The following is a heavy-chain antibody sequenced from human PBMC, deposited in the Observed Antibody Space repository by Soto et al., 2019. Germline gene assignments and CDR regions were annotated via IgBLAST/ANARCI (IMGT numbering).Heavy chain of an antibody. CDR2: VYWDDDK. V-gene: IGHV2-5*02. Sequence: QITLKESGPTLVKPTQTLTLTCTFSGLSLSTIGEGVGWIRQPPGKALEWLALVYWDDDKRYSPSLKSRLTITKDTPVNQVFLTMTNLGPVDTATYYCVQTRCGGDCLQSYSSHSYYGLDVWGQGTTVTVSS. CDR3: VQTRCGGDCLQSYSSHSYYGLDV. J-gene: IGHJ6*02. CDR1: GLSLSTIGEG. D-gene: IGHD2-21*02.